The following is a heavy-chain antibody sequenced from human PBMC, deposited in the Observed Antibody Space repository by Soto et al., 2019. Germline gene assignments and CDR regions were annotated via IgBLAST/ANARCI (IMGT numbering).Heavy chain of an antibody. J-gene: IGHJ4*02. V-gene: IGHV3-30*18. Sequence: QVPLVESGGGVVQPGRSLRLSCAASGFTFSSYGMHWVRQAPGKGLEWVAVISYDGSNKYYADSVKGRFTISRDNSKNTLYLQMNSLRAEDTAVYYCAKDQGISGSYYDYWGQGTLFTVSS. CDR1: GFTFSSYG. D-gene: IGHD1-26*01. CDR3: AKDQGISGSYYDY. CDR2: ISYDGSNK.